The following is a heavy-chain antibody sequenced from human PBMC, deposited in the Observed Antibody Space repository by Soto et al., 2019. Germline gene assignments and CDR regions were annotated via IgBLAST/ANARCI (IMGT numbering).Heavy chain of an antibody. CDR1: GGTFSSYT. CDR3: SWYQLPTQWSYYFDY. J-gene: IGHJ4*02. V-gene: IGHV1-69*02. Sequence: ASVKVSCKASGGTFSSYTISWVRQAPGQGLEWMGRIIPILGIANYAQKFQGRVTITADKSTSTAYMELSSLRSEDTAVYYCSWYQLPTQWSYYFDYWGQGTLVTVSS. D-gene: IGHD2-2*01. CDR2: IIPILGIA.